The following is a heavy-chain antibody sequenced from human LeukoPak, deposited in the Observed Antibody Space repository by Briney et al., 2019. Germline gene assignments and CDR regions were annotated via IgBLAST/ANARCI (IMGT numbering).Heavy chain of an antibody. CDR1: GGSFIGYY. CDR3: ARGSYYDSSGTENQIFDY. J-gene: IGHJ4*02. V-gene: IGHV4-34*01. CDR2: INHSGST. Sequence: SETLSLTCAVYGGSFIGYYWSWIRQPPGKGLEWIGEINHSGSTNYSPSLKSRVTISVDTSKNQFSLKLSSVTAADTAVYYCARGSYYDSSGTENQIFDYWGQGTLVTVSS. D-gene: IGHD3-22*01.